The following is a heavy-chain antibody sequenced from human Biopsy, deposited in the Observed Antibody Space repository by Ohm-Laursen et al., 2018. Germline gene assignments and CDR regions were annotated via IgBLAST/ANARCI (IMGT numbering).Heavy chain of an antibody. CDR2: IIPMFGTA. CDR1: GGTFINYA. J-gene: IGHJ4*02. D-gene: IGHD1-26*01. Sequence: SVKVSCKASGGTFINYAISWVRQAPGQGLEWMGGIIPMFGTANYAQMFQGRVTISADESTSTSYMELSSLTTEDTAIYYCAGGSHCGRHSCFDFWGRGTLVTVSS. V-gene: IGHV1-69*13. CDR3: AGGSHCGRHSCFDF.